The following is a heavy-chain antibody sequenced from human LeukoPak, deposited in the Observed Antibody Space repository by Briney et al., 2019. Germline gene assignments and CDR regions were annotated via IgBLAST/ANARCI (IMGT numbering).Heavy chain of an antibody. J-gene: IGHJ4*02. CDR2: ISSNGGST. V-gene: IGHV3-64D*06. D-gene: IGHD3-16*02. CDR1: GFTFSSYA. Sequence: GGSLRLSCSASGFTFSSYAMHWVRQAPGKGLEYVSAISSNGGSTYYADSVKGRFTISRDNSKNTLYLQMSSLRAEDTAVYYCVKDIMITFGRVIVSELGFDYWGQGTLVTVSS. CDR3: VKDIMITFGRVIVSELGFDY.